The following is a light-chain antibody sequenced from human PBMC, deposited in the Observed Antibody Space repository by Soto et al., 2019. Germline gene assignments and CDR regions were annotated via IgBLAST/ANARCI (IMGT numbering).Light chain of an antibody. CDR3: QQYNSHLLT. Sequence: DIQMTQSPSTLSASIGDRVTITCRASQSISTWLAWYQQKPGKAPNLLIYKASNLERGVPSRFSGSGSGTEFTLTISSLQPDDFATYYCQQYNSHLLTFGGGTKVEIK. V-gene: IGKV1-5*03. CDR2: KAS. J-gene: IGKJ4*01. CDR1: QSISTW.